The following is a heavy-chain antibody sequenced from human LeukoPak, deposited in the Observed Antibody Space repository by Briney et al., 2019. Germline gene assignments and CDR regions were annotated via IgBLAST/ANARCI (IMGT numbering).Heavy chain of an antibody. J-gene: IGHJ4*02. CDR2: IFPGDSDS. V-gene: IGHV5-51*01. CDR3: ARFRDDFPDY. D-gene: IGHD5-24*01. CDR1: GYSFTSHW. Sequence: GESPKISCKGSGYSFTSHWIGWVRQMPGKGLEWMGIIFPGDSDSRYSPSFQGQVTISVDKSISTAYLQWNSLKASDTAVYYCARFRDDFPDYWGQGTLIIVSS.